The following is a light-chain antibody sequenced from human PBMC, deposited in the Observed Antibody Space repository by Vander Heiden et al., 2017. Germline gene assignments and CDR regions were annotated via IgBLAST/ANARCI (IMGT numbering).Light chain of an antibody. Sequence: DIVMTQSPLSLPVTPGEPASISCRSSQSLLHSNGYNYLDWYLQKPGQSPQLLIYLGSNRASGVPDRFSGSGSGTDFTLKISRVEAEDVGVYYCMQALQKPFGHGTKVDIK. CDR1: QSLLHSNGYNY. CDR2: LGS. V-gene: IGKV2-28*01. CDR3: MQALQKP. J-gene: IGKJ3*01.